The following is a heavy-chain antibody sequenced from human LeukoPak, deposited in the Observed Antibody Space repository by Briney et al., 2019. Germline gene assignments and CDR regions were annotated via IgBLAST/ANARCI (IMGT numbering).Heavy chain of an antibody. CDR2: IGSGSTYI. J-gene: IGHJ4*02. CDR1: GFTFSSYC. D-gene: IGHD4-17*01. V-gene: IGHV3-21*01. CDR3: ARNDQDYGDYDY. Sequence: GGSLRLSCAASGFTFSSYCMKWVRQAPGKGLEWVSSIGSGSTYIYYADSLKGRFTVSSDNAKNSLCLQMNSLRAEDTAVYYCARNDQDYGDYDYWGQGTLVTVSS.